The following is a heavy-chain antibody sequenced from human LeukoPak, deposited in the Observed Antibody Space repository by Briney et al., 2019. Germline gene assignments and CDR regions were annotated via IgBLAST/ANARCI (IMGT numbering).Heavy chain of an antibody. Sequence: ASVKVSLMASGYTFPSYDINWVRQATAQGLEGMGWMYPNSGNTGYAQKFKGRVTMTRDTSTSTVYMELSSLRSEDTAVYYCQLSGYYYDSSGVSYMDVWGKGTTVTVSS. CDR2: MYPNSGNT. J-gene: IGHJ6*03. CDR1: GYTFPSYD. V-gene: IGHV1-8*01. CDR3: QLSGYYYDSSGVSYMDV. D-gene: IGHD3-22*01.